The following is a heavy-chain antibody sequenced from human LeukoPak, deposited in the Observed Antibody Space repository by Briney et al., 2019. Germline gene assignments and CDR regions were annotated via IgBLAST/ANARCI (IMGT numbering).Heavy chain of an antibody. J-gene: IGHJ6*03. CDR2: IYPGDSDT. CDR3: ARQSSGWQYYYYYYYIDV. Sequence: GESLKISCKGSGYSFTSYWIGWVRQMPGKGLEWMGIIYPGDSDTRYSPSFQGQVTISADKSISTAYLQWSSLKASDTAMYYCARQSSGWQYYYYYYYIDVWGKGTTVTVSS. V-gene: IGHV5-51*01. CDR1: GYSFTSYW. D-gene: IGHD6-19*01.